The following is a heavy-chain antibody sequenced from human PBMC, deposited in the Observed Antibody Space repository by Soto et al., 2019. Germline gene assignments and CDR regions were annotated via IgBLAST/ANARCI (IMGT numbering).Heavy chain of an antibody. CDR2: ISSSGSTI. V-gene: IGHV3-11*01. Sequence: PGGSLRLSCAASGFAFSDYYMSWIRQAPGKGLEWVSYISSSGSTIYYADSVKGRFTISRDNAENSLYLQMNSLRAEDTAVYYCATQSGYCSGGSCYWDDAFDIWGQGTMVTVSS. D-gene: IGHD2-15*01. CDR1: GFAFSDYY. J-gene: IGHJ3*02. CDR3: ATQSGYCSGGSCYWDDAFDI.